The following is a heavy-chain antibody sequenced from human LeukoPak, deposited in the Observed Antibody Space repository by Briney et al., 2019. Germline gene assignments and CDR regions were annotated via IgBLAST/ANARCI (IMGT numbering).Heavy chain of an antibody. CDR1: GFTFDDYG. CDR2: TNWNGART. Sequence: GGSLRLSCAASGFTFDDYGMSWVRHAPGKGLEWVSGTNWNGARTGYADSVKGRFIISRDNAKNSLYLQMNSLRAEDTALYYCARGAEVQLWSYYFDYWGQGTLVTVSS. CDR3: ARGAEVQLWSYYFDY. J-gene: IGHJ4*02. D-gene: IGHD5-18*01. V-gene: IGHV3-20*04.